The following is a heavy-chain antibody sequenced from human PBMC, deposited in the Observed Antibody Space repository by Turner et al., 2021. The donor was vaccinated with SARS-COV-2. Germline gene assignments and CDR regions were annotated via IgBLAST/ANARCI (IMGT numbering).Heavy chain of an antibody. J-gene: IGHJ4*02. Sequence: QVQLVASGGVVVQRGRALRLSCAASGFTFSNYGMHWVRQAPGKGLEWVAVISYDGSTKYYADSVKGRFTISRDNSKNTLYLQMNSLRAEDTAVYYCAKDGAPFLLYFGEPTFYFDYWGQGTLVTVSS. V-gene: IGHV3-30*18. CDR1: GFTFSNYG. CDR2: ISYDGSTK. D-gene: IGHD3-10*01. CDR3: AKDGAPFLLYFGEPTFYFDY.